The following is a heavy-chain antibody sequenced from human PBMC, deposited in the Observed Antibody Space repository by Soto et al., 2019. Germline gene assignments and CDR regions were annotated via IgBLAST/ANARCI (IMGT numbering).Heavy chain of an antibody. CDR1: GFTFSSYA. Sequence: GGSLRLSCSASGFTFSSYAMHWVRQAPGKGLEYVSAISSNGGSTYYADSVRGRFTISRDNSKNTLYLQMSSLRAEDTAVYYCVALYYDILTGFYGMDVWGQGTTVTVSS. CDR3: VALYYDILTGFYGMDV. V-gene: IGHV3-64D*06. D-gene: IGHD3-9*01. CDR2: ISSNGGST. J-gene: IGHJ6*02.